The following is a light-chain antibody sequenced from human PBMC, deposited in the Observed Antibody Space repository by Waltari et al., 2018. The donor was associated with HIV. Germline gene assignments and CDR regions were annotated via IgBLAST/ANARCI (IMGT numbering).Light chain of an antibody. J-gene: IGLJ3*02. CDR3: ASWDDSVTGSNWV. V-gene: IGLV1-44*01. Sequence: QSVLTQPPSASGTPGQRVFISCSGSNSNIGRNTVHWYQHLPGTAPKLLIYDDQMRPSGVPDRFSGSRSGTSASLAIGGLHSEDEAHYFCASWDDSVTGSNWVFGGGTRLTVL. CDR2: DDQ. CDR1: NSNIGRNT.